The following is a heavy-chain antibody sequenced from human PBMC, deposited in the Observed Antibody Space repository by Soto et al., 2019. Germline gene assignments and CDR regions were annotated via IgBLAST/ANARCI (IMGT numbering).Heavy chain of an antibody. Sequence: GGSLRLSCAASGFTFSSYAMHWVRQAPGKGLEWVAVISYDGSNKYYADSVKGRFTISRDNSKNTLYLQMNSLRAEDTAVYYCARDTKYCSGGSCSYGMDVWGQGTTVTVSS. CDR2: ISYDGSNK. V-gene: IGHV3-30-3*01. CDR3: ARDTKYCSGGSCSYGMDV. J-gene: IGHJ6*02. D-gene: IGHD2-15*01. CDR1: GFTFSSYA.